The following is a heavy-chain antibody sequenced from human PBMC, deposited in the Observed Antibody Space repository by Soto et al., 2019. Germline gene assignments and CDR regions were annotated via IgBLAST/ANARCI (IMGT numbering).Heavy chain of an antibody. V-gene: IGHV4-59*01. CDR3: ARLRTYRGYSSGTAF. Sequence: PSETLSLTYTVSGAPTTSYDGTWIRQSPGKGLEWIAYIYYSGSTNYNPSLKSRVTISINTSKNQFYLTLMSLAATDTAVYYCARLRTYRGYSSGTAFLGQLSTVT. CDR1: GAPTTSYD. D-gene: IGHD5-18*01. CDR2: IYYSGST. J-gene: IGHJ6*01.